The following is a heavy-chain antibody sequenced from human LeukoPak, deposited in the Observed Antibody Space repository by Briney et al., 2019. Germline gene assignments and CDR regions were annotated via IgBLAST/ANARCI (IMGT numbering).Heavy chain of an antibody. CDR3: ARNGIPSIAALYWFDP. Sequence: ASVKVSCKASGYTFTGYYMHWVRQAPGQGLEWMGWINPNSGGTNYAQKLQGGVTMTTDTSTSTAYMELRSLRSDDTAVYYCARNGIPSIAALYWFDPWGQGTLVTVSS. CDR2: INPNSGGT. J-gene: IGHJ5*02. CDR1: GYTFTGYY. V-gene: IGHV1-2*02. D-gene: IGHD6-6*01.